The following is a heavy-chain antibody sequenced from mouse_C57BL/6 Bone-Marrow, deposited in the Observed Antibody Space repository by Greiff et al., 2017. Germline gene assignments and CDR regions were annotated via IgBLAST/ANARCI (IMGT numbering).Heavy chain of an antibody. V-gene: IGHV1-20*01. CDR3: ASSYYGYGDFGY. CDR1: GYSFTGYF. J-gene: IGHJ2*01. Sequence: EVQLQQSGPELVKPGDSVKISCKASGYSFTGYFMNWVMQSHGKSLEWIGRINPYNGDTFYTQKFKGKATLTVDKSSSTAHMELRSLTSEDSAVYYCASSYYGYGDFGYWGQGTTLTVSS. D-gene: IGHD2-9*01. CDR2: INPYNGDT.